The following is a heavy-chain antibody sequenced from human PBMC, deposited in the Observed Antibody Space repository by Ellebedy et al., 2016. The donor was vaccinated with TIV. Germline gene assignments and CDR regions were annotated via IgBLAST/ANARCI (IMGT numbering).Heavy chain of an antibody. CDR3: ARELSGGYFDY. D-gene: IGHD2-15*01. V-gene: IGHV1-46*01. J-gene: IGHJ4*02. CDR2: ISPSGDST. Sequence: ASVKVSCKASGYTFTNYWMHWVRQAPGQGLEWMGIISPSGDSTSYAQKFQGRVSVTRDTSTSTVSLELSSLRSEDTAVYYCARELSGGYFDYWGQGTLVTVSS. CDR1: GYTFTNYW.